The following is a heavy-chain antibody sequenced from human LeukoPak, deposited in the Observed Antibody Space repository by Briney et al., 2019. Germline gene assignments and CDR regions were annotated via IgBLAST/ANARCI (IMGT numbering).Heavy chain of an antibody. Sequence: PSETLFLTCTVSGGSISSSSYYWGWIRQPPGKGLEWIGSIYYSGSTYYNPSLKSRVTISVDTSKNQFSLKLSSVTAADTAVYYCARLDIAVAGTLDYWGQGTLVTVSS. CDR1: GGSISSSSYY. CDR3: ARLDIAVAGTLDY. V-gene: IGHV4-39*01. D-gene: IGHD6-19*01. CDR2: IYYSGST. J-gene: IGHJ4*02.